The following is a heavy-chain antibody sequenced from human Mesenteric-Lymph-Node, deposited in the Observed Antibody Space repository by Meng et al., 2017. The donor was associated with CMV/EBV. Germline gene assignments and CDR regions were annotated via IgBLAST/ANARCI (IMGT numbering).Heavy chain of an antibody. V-gene: IGHV3-30*02. D-gene: IGHD3-22*01. Sequence: GESLKISCVASGFTFSTYGMHWVRQAPHKGLEWVAFIHPTHPDGTVKYCADSVKGRFTISRDNAKNSLYLQMNSLRAEDTAVYYCASYYYDSSGYYSYFHYWGQGTLVTVSS. CDR3: ASYYYDSSGYYSYFHY. CDR1: GFTFSTYG. J-gene: IGHJ4*02. CDR2: IHPTHPDGTVK.